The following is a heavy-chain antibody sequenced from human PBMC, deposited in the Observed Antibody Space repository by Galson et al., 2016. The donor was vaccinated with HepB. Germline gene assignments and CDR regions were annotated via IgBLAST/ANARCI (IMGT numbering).Heavy chain of an antibody. CDR2: ITSGNSFI. CDR1: GFSFSPYS. Sequence: SLRLSCAASGFSFSPYSMSWVRQAPGKGLEWVASITSGNSFIYYADSVKGRFTISRDSAKSSLYLQMNSLRAEGTAIYYCARSPNVLRFLEWFFDSWGQGTLVTVSS. V-gene: IGHV3-21*01. CDR3: ARSPNVLRFLEWFFDS. D-gene: IGHD3-3*01. J-gene: IGHJ4*02.